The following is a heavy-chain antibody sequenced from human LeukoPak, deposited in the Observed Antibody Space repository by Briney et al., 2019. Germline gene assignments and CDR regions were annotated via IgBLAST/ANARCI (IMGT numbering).Heavy chain of an antibody. CDR2: IYYSGST. CDR3: ARGSYPTRVLFDY. CDR1: GGSISSYY. V-gene: IGHV4-59*08. D-gene: IGHD1-26*01. J-gene: IGHJ4*02. Sequence: NASETLSLTCTVSGGSISSYYWSWIRQPPGKGLEWIGYIYYSGSTNYNPSLKSRVTISVDTSKNQFSLKLSSVTAADTAVYYCARGSYPTRVLFDYWGQGTLVTVSS.